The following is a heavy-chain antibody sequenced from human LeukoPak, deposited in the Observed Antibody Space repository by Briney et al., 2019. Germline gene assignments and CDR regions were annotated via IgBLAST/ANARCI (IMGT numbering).Heavy chain of an antibody. CDR2: ISYSGTT. V-gene: IGHV4-59*01. CDR1: GGPISSYY. CDR3: ARDKGLPQAFDI. D-gene: IGHD5/OR15-5a*01. J-gene: IGHJ3*02. Sequence: SETLCLTCTVSGGPISSYYWSWIRQPPGKGLEYIGYISYSGTTSYNPPLKSRVAIAEETSKKQFSLKRSSVTAADTAVYYCARDKGLPQAFDIWGQGTMVTVSS.